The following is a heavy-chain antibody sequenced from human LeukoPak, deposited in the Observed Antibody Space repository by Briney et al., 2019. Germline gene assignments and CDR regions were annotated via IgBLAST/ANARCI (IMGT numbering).Heavy chain of an antibody. Sequence: ASVRVSCKASGYTFASYGISWVRQAPGQGLEWMGWISGYDDNTRFAQSLQGRVIMTTDKSTSTAYMELTSLTSDDTAMYYCARDTALTTTPGGPDFWGQGTLVTVSS. CDR2: ISGYDDNT. J-gene: IGHJ4*02. CDR1: GYTFASYG. V-gene: IGHV1-18*01. D-gene: IGHD2-8*02. CDR3: ARDTALTTTPGGPDF.